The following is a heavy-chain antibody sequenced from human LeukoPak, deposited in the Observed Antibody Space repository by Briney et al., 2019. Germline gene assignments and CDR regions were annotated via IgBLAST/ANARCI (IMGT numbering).Heavy chain of an antibody. CDR1: SGSISSYY. V-gene: IGHV4-4*07. J-gene: IGHJ4*02. CDR2: IHTSGTT. Sequence: SETLSLTCTVCSGSISSYYWSWMRQPAGKGLEWLRRIHTSGTTHYKLSLKSRVTMSVDPSKHQFSLRLSAVTAADTAVYYCARLSTVTTSFDYGGQGTLVTVSS. D-gene: IGHD4-17*01. CDR3: ARLSTVTTSFDY.